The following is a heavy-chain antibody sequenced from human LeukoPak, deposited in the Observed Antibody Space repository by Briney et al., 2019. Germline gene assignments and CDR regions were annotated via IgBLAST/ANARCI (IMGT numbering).Heavy chain of an antibody. J-gene: IGHJ4*02. CDR2: IKQDGSEK. CDR1: GFTFSSYW. V-gene: IGHV3-7*01. Sequence: GGSLRLSCAASGFTFSSYWMSWVRQAPGKGLEWVANIKQDGSEKYYVDSVKGRFTISRDNAKNSLYLQMNSLRAEDTAVYYCASQSTYYDFWSGYYTPSSFDYWGQGTLVTVSS. D-gene: IGHD3-3*01. CDR3: ASQSTYYDFWSGYYTPSSFDY.